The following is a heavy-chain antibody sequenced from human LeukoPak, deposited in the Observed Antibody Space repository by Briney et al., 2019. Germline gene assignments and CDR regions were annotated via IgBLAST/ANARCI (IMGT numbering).Heavy chain of an antibody. J-gene: IGHJ6*02. Sequence: ASVKLSCKASGYPFTKFYMHWVRQAPGQGLEWMGWIDPNSGGTNYAQKFQGRVTMTRDTSISTAYMELSRLRSDDTAVYYCAREIGIYCSSTSCRPYYYYYYGMDVWGQGTTVTVSS. CDR3: AREIGIYCSSTSCRPYYYYYYGMDV. CDR1: GYPFTKFY. D-gene: IGHD2-2*01. V-gene: IGHV1-2*02. CDR2: IDPNSGGT.